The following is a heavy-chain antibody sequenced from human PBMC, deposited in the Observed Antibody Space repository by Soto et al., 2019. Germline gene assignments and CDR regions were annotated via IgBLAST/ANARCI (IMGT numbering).Heavy chain of an antibody. J-gene: IGHJ6*02. CDR1: GFTFSSYA. D-gene: IGHD1-26*01. CDR2: ISYDGSNK. Sequence: SLRLSCAASGFTFSSYAMHWVRQAPGKGLEWVAVISYDGSNKYYADSVKGRFTISRDNSKNTLYLQMNSLRAEDTAVYYCARPAVGATHYYYYGMDVWGQGTTVTVSS. V-gene: IGHV3-30*04. CDR3: ARPAVGATHYYYYGMDV.